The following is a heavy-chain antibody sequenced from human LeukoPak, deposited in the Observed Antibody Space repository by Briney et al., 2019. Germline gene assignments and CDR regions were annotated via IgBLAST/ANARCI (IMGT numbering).Heavy chain of an antibody. D-gene: IGHD3-3*01. Sequence: SVKVSCKASGGTFSSYAISWVRQAPGQGLEWMGGIIPIFGTANYAQKFQGRVTITADESTSTAYMELSSLRSEDTAVYYCARGRFGVVITQPARYYYYMDVWGKGTTVTVSS. CDR3: ARGRFGVVITQPARYYYYMDV. CDR1: GGTFSSYA. V-gene: IGHV1-69*13. J-gene: IGHJ6*03. CDR2: IIPIFGTA.